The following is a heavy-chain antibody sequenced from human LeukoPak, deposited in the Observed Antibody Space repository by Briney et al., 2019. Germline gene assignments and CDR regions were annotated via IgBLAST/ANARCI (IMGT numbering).Heavy chain of an antibody. CDR1: GYTFTNYW. D-gene: IGHD3-16*01. V-gene: IGHV5-51*01. CDR3: VRRGRNYYYAMDV. J-gene: IGHJ6*02. CDR2: IYPGDSDT. Sequence: GESLKISFKASGYTFTNYWIGWVRQMPGKGLEWMGLIYPGDSDTRYSPSFQGQVTISADKSISTAYLQWSSLQASDSAMYYCVRRGRNYYYAMDVWGQGTTVTVPS.